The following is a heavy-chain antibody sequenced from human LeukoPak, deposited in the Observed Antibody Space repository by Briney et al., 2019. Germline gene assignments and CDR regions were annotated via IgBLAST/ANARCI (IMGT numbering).Heavy chain of an antibody. CDR3: ATFRDGYNFD. Sequence: PSETLSLTCTVSGVSIGSSNSYWNWIRQPPGKGLEWLGYLYYSGNTYYNPSLKSRVTISVDTSKNQFSLNLSSVTAADTAVYYYATFRDGYNFDWGQGTLVTVSS. J-gene: IGHJ4*02. CDR2: LYYSGNT. D-gene: IGHD5-24*01. CDR1: GVSIGSSNSY. V-gene: IGHV4-61*01.